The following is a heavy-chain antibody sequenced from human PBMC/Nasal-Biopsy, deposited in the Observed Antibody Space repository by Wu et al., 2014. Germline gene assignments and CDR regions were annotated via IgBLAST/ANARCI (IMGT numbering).Heavy chain of an antibody. V-gene: IGHV4-59*02. CDR2: LYSNGNA. Sequence: LSLTCTVSGGSVSLYYWSWIRQPPGKGLEWIGFLYSNGNANYNPSLRSRVAISLDTSKNHFSLKLSSVTAADTAVYYCARWYSSGVNAFDIWGQGTMVTVSS. D-gene: IGHD6-19*01. CDR1: GGSVSLYY. J-gene: IGHJ3*02. CDR3: ARWYSSGVNAFDI.